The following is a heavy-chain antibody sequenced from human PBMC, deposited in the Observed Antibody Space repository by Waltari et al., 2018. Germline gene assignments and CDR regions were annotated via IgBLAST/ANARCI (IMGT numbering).Heavy chain of an antibody. J-gene: IGHJ3*02. Sequence: QLQLQESGPGLVKPSETLSLTCTVSGGSISSSSYYWGWIRQPPGKGLEWIGSIYYSGSTYYNPSLKSRVTISVDTSKNQFSLKLSSVTAADTAVYYCARETEMGWDAFDIWGQGTMVTVSS. V-gene: IGHV4-39*07. CDR1: GGSISSSSYY. CDR3: ARETEMGWDAFDI. CDR2: IYYSGST. D-gene: IGHD1-26*01.